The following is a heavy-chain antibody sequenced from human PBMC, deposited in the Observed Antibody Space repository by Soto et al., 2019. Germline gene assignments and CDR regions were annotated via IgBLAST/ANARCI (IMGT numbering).Heavy chain of an antibody. CDR1: GGSVSSGSYY. Sequence: SETLSLTCTVSGGSVSSGSYYWSWIRQPPGKGLEWIGYIYYSGSTNYNPSLKSRVTISVDTSKNQFSLKLSSVTAADTAVYYCARSITMVRGVITLHDYWGQGTLGTVS. J-gene: IGHJ4*02. CDR2: IYYSGST. V-gene: IGHV4-61*01. CDR3: ARSITMVRGVITLHDY. D-gene: IGHD3-10*01.